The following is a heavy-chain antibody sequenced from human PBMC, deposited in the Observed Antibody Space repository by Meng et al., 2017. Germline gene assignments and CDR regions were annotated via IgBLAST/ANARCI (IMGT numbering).Heavy chain of an antibody. CDR3: ARDLYGGNSDYFDY. V-gene: IGHV3-33*01. CDR2: IWYDGSNK. Sequence: QAVWSGGGVVQPGRALRLSCAASGFIFSSYGMHWVRQAPGKGLEWVAVIWYDGSNKYYADSVKGRFTISRDNSKNTLYLQMNSLRAEDTAVYYCARDLYGGNSDYFDYWGQGTLVTVSS. D-gene: IGHD4-23*01. J-gene: IGHJ4*02. CDR1: GFIFSSYG.